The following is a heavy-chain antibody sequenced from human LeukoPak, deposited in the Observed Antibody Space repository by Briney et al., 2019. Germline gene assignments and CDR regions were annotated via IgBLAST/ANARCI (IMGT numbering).Heavy chain of an antibody. CDR3: ARGPFRPLPDGAFDI. D-gene: IGHD5-24*01. Sequence: SGTLSLTCTVSGGSISSYYWSWIRQPPGKGLGWIGYIYYSGSTNYNPSLKSRVTISVDTSKNQFSLKLSSVTAADTAVYYCARGPFRPLPDGAFDIWGQGTMVTVSS. J-gene: IGHJ3*02. CDR1: GGSISSYY. V-gene: IGHV4-59*01. CDR2: IYYSGST.